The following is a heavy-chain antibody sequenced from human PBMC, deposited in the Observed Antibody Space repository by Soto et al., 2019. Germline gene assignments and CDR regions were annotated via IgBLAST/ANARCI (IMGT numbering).Heavy chain of an antibody. V-gene: IGHV3-30*18. Sequence: GGSLRLSCAASGFTFSDYAMHWVRQAPGKGLEWVAVISYGGSYQYYADSVKGRFTISRDNSKNTLFLQMNSLRAEDTAVYYCAKDPHLRGGQLWLIPYFDYWGQGTPVTVSS. CDR1: GFTFSDYA. CDR2: ISYGGSYQ. J-gene: IGHJ4*01. D-gene: IGHD5-18*01. CDR3: AKDPHLRGGQLWLIPYFDY.